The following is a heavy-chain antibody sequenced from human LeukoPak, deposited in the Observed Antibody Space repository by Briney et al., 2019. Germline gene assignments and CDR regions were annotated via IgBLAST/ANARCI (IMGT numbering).Heavy chain of an antibody. V-gene: IGHV3-30-3*01. Sequence: PGGSLRLSCAASGFTFNSYAMHWVRQAPGKGLEWVAVLSYDGSNIYYADSVKGRFTISRDNSKNTVYLQMNSLRVEDTAVYYCARSHYYSSGSYIYWGQGTLVTVSS. J-gene: IGHJ4*02. CDR1: GFTFNSYA. CDR2: LSYDGSNI. D-gene: IGHD3-10*01. CDR3: ARSHYYSSGSYIY.